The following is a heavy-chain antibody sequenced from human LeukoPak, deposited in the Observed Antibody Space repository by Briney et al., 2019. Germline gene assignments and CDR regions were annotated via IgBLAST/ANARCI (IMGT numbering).Heavy chain of an antibody. D-gene: IGHD1-26*01. Sequence: PSETLSLTCTVSGGSISSGGYYWSWIRQPPGKGLEWIGYIYHSGSTYYNPSLKSRVTISVDRSKNQFSLKLSSVTAADAAVYYCARERGHSGSPLEDYWGQGTLVTVSS. CDR3: ARERGHSGSPLEDY. CDR1: GGSISSGGYY. V-gene: IGHV4-30-2*01. J-gene: IGHJ4*02. CDR2: IYHSGST.